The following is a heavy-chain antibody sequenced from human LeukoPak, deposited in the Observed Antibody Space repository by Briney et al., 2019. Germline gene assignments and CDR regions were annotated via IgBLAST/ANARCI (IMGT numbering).Heavy chain of an antibody. CDR1: GFTFSSYA. Sequence: PGGSLRLSCAASGFTFSSYAMSWVRQAPGKGLEWVSAISGSGGSTYYADSVKGRFTISRDNSKNTLYLQMNSLRAEDTAVYYCAKDRSGSYTVRTFDYWGQGTLVTVSS. J-gene: IGHJ4*02. CDR3: AKDRSGSYTVRTFDY. D-gene: IGHD1-26*01. CDR2: ISGSGGST. V-gene: IGHV3-23*01.